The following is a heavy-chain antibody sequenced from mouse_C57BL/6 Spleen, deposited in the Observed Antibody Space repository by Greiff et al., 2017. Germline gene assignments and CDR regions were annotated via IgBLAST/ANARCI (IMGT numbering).Heavy chain of an antibody. D-gene: IGHD1-1*01. CDR3: ARGLYGSGDY. V-gene: IGHV1-61*01. Sequence: QVQLQQPGAELVRPGSSVKLSCKASGYTFTSYWMDWVKQRPGQGLEWIGNIYPSDSETHYNQKFKDKATLTVDKSSSTAYMQLSSLTSEDSAVYYCARGLYGSGDYWGQSTTLTVSS. CDR2: IYPSDSET. CDR1: GYTFTSYW. J-gene: IGHJ2*01.